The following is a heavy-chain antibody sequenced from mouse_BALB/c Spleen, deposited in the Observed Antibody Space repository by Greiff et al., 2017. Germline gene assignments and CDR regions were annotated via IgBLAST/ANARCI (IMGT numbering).Heavy chain of an antibody. CDR2: INSNGGST. V-gene: IGHV5-6-3*01. D-gene: IGHD1-1*01. J-gene: IGHJ3*01. Sequence: EVQRVESGGGLVQPGGSLKLSCAASGFTFSSYGMSWVRQTPDKRLELVATINSNGGSTYYPDSGKGRFTISRDNAKNTLYLQMSSLKSEDTAMYYCAREHYGSSWFAYWGQGTLVTVSA. CDR1: GFTFSSYG. CDR3: AREHYGSSWFAY.